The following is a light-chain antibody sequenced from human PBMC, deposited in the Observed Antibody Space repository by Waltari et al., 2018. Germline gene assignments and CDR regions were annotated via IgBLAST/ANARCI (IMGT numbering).Light chain of an antibody. CDR2: GAS. J-gene: IGKJ4*01. V-gene: IGKV3-20*01. Sequence: EIVLTQSPGTLSLSPGERATLSCRASQSVSSSYIAWYQQKPGQAPRLLIYGASSRATGIPDRFSGSGSGTDFTLTISRLEPEDFAMFYCQQYGSSPQDFGGGTKVEIK. CDR1: QSVSSSY. CDR3: QQYGSSPQD.